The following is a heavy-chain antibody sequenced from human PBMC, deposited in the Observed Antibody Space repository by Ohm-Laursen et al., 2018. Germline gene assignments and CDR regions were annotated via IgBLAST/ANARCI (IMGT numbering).Heavy chain of an antibody. CDR3: ARGATSGSLDY. J-gene: IGHJ4*02. Sequence: SLRLSCAASGFGFCSNWLHWVCHAPGKGLVWVSRSNSDESSTSYADSVKGRFTISTDNAKNTLYLQMNSLRAEDTAVYYCARGATSGSLDYWGQGALVTVSS. V-gene: IGHV3-74*01. CDR1: GFGFCSNW. D-gene: IGHD3-22*01. CDR2: SNSDESST.